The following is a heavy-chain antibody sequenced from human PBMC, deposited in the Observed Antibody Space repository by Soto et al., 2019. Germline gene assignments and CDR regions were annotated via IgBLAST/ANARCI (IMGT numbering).Heavy chain of an antibody. V-gene: IGHV1-3*01. D-gene: IGHD5-18*01. CDR2: INAGNGNT. CDR1: GYAFTSYA. CDR3: ARADRGYSYGFGY. J-gene: IGHJ4*02. Sequence: ASVKVSCKASGYAFTSYAMHWVRQAPGQRLEWMGWINAGNGNTKYSQKFQGRVTITRDTSASTAYMELSSLRSEDTAVYYCARADRGYSYGFGYWGQGTLVTVSS.